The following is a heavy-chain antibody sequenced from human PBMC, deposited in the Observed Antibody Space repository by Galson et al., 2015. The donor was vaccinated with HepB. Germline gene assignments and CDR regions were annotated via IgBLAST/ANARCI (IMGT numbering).Heavy chain of an antibody. Sequence: SVKVSCKVSGYTLTELSMHWVRQAPGKGLEWMGGFDPEDGETIYAQKFQGRVTMTEDTSTDTAYMELSSLRSEDTAVYYCATGQPMDLWFGSSLTRTGYGMDVWGQGTTVTVSS. CDR1: GYTLTELS. D-gene: IGHD3-10*01. CDR2: FDPEDGET. CDR3: ATGQPMDLWFGSSLTRTGYGMDV. J-gene: IGHJ6*02. V-gene: IGHV1-24*01.